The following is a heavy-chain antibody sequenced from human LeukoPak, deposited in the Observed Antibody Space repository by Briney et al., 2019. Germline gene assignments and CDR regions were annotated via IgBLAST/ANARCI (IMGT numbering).Heavy chain of an antibody. CDR3: AVGYCSGGCCYSLDY. CDR2: INHSGST. CDR1: GGSFSGYY. Sequence: SETLSLTCAVYGGSFSGYYWSWIRQPPGKGLEWIGEINHSGSTNYNPSLKSRVTISVDTSKNQFPLKLSSVTAADTAVYYCAVGYCSGGCCYSLDYWGQGTLVTVSS. D-gene: IGHD2-15*01. J-gene: IGHJ4*02. V-gene: IGHV4-34*01.